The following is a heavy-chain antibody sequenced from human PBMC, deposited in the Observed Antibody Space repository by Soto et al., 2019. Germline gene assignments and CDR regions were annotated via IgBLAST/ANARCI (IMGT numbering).Heavy chain of an antibody. V-gene: IGHV4-61*08. CDR3: ARGAAARTAYFDY. CDR2: IYNSGST. J-gene: IGHJ4*02. Sequence: SETLSLTCTVSGGSISGGVYYWSWIRQPPGKGLVWLGHIYNSGSTIYNPSLKSRVTISVDTSKNKMSLELTSVSAADTAVYYCARGAAARTAYFDYWGRGTQVTVSS. D-gene: IGHD2-2*01. CDR1: GGSISGGVYY.